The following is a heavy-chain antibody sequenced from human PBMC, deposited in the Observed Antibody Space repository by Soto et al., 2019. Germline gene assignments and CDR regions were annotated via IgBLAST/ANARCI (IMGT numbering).Heavy chain of an antibody. D-gene: IGHD6-6*01. CDR1: GFSLSTSGVG. Sequence: SGPTLVNPTQTLTLTCSFSGFSLSTSGVGVGWIRQSPGKALEWLALIYWSGDEHYRPSLKSRLSIIKDTAKNHVVLIMTDMDPVDTATYYCARGLATLPVFAFDIWGQGTMVTVSS. CDR3: ARGLATLPVFAFDI. V-gene: IGHV2-5*01. J-gene: IGHJ3*02. CDR2: IYWSGDE.